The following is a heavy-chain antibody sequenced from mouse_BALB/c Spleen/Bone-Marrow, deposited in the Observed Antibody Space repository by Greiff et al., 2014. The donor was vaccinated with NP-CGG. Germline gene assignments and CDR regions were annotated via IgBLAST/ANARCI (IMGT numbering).Heavy chain of an antibody. CDR2: ILPGSVTT. V-gene: IGHV1-9*01. J-gene: IGHJ2*01. Sequence: QVQLKQSGAELMKPGASVKISCKATGYTFSSYWIEWIKQRPGRGLEWIGEILPGSVTTNYNGRFKGKATFTADTSSNTAYMQLSSLTSEDSAVYYCARDHFDYWGPGTTLTVSS. CDR1: GYTFSSYW. CDR3: ARDHFDY.